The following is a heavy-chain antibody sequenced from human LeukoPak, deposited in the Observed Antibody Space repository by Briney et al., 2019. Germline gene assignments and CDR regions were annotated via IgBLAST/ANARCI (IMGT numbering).Heavy chain of an antibody. D-gene: IGHD2-2*03. CDR1: GYTFTTYG. Sequence: SVTVSCKASGYTFTTYGVSWVRQAPGQGLEWMGGIIRIFSTANYAQKFQGRVTISADESTSTAYMELSSLRSEDTAVYYCASGYCSTTSCYVNPYFDYWGQGTLVTVSS. CDR3: ASGYCSTTSCYVNPYFDY. J-gene: IGHJ4*02. CDR2: IIRIFSTA. V-gene: IGHV1-69*13.